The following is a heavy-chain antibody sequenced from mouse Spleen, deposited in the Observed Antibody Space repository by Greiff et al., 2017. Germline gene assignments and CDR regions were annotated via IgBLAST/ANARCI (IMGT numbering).Heavy chain of an antibody. D-gene: IGHD2-13*01. CDR1: GYTFTDYY. Sequence: EVQLQQSGPELVKPGASVKISCKASGYTFTDYYMNWVKQSHGKSLEWIGDINPNNGGTSYNQKFKGKATLTVDKSSSTAYMELRSLTSEDSAVYYCAMVITSWFAYWGQGTLVTVSA. V-gene: IGHV1-26*01. J-gene: IGHJ3*01. CDR3: AMVITSWFAY. CDR2: INPNNGGT.